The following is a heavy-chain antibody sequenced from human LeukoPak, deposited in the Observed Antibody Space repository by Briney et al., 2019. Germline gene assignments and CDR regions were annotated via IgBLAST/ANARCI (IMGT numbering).Heavy chain of an antibody. Sequence: SETLSLTCTVSGGSISSYYWNWIRQPPGKGLEWIGNIYYSGSTNYNPSLKSRVTISVDTSKNQFSLKLSYVTAADTAVYFCARESSWGNFDYWGQGTLVTVSS. V-gene: IGHV4-59*01. CDR1: GGSISSYY. CDR3: ARESSWGNFDY. CDR2: IYYSGST. J-gene: IGHJ4*02. D-gene: IGHD7-27*01.